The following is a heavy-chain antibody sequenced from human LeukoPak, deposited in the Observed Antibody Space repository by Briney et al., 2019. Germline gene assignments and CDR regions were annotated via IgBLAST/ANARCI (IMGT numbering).Heavy chain of an antibody. Sequence: GGSLRLSCAASGLTFRSYAMSWVRQAPGKGLEWVSAISGTVVTTYYADSVKGRFTISRDNSKNTLHLQMNSLRAEDTAVYYCAKGEDGYYYYGMDVWGQGTTVTVSS. V-gene: IGHV3-23*01. J-gene: IGHJ6*02. CDR3: AKGEDGYYYYGMDV. D-gene: IGHD5-24*01. CDR1: GLTFRSYA. CDR2: ISGTVVTT.